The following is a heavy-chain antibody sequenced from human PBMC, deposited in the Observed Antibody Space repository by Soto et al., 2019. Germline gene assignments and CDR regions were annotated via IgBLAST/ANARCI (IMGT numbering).Heavy chain of an antibody. V-gene: IGHV4-4*02. CDR2: VFHNGDT. CDR3: AREGDQIDYDYGLDF. Sequence: PSETLCLTYAVFGDSISRSVWWTWVRQPPGKGLEWIGEVFHNGDTNYNPSLKSRVTMSVDKSTNDFSLKVTSVTAADTAIYYCAREGDQIDYDYGLDFWGQGTLVTVSS. CDR1: GDSISRSVW. J-gene: IGHJ4*02. D-gene: IGHD5-12*01.